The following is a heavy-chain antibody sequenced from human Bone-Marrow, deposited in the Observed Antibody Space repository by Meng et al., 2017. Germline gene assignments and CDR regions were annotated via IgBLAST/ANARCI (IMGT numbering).Heavy chain of an antibody. CDR1: GGSISSGDYY. CDR3: ARDTDFWSASNWFDP. D-gene: IGHD3-3*01. CDR2: IYYTGTT. J-gene: IGHJ5*02. Sequence: QVQLQESGPGLVKPSQTLSLTCTVSGGSISSGDYYWSWIRQPPGKGLEWIGYIYYTGTTYYNPSLKSRLTISVDTSKNQFSLNLTSVTAADTAVYYCARDTDFWSASNWFDPWGPGTPVTVSS. V-gene: IGHV4-30-4*08.